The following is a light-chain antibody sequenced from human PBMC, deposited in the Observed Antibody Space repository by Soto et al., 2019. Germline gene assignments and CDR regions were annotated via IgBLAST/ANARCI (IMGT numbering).Light chain of an antibody. J-gene: IGKJ4*01. CDR2: GAS. CDR1: QNIGGT. V-gene: IGKV3-15*01. CDR3: QQFHNWPPIT. Sequence: EIVMTQSPATLSVSPGERATLSCRASQNIGGTLAWYQQKPGQPPRLLFYGASTRATGIPARFSGSGSGTEFTLTISSVQSEDFAVYYCQQFHNWPPITFGGGTKVEI.